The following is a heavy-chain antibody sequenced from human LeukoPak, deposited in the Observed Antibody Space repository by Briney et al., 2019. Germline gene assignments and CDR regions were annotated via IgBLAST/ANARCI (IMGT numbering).Heavy chain of an antibody. J-gene: IGHJ4*02. Sequence: GGSLRLSCAASGFTFSTYAMNWVRQAPGRGLEWVSGISGSSASTYYADSVKGRFTISRDNSKNTLYVQMNSLRAEDTAVYYCAVGSYYFDYWGQGTLVTVSS. CDR2: ISGSSAST. CDR1: GFTFSTYA. V-gene: IGHV3-23*01. D-gene: IGHD3-10*01. CDR3: AVGSYYFDY.